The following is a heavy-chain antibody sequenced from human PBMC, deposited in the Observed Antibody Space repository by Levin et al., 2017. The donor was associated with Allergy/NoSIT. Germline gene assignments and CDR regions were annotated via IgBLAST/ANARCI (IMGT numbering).Heavy chain of an antibody. V-gene: IGHV5-51*01. D-gene: IGHD2-21*02. CDR1: GYSFTSYW. Sequence: KVSCKGSGYSFTSYWIGWVRQMPGKGLEWMGIIYPGDSDTRYSPSFQGQVTISADKSISTAYLQWSSLKASDTAMYYCARQSAYCGGDCYSDYWGQGTLVTVSS. J-gene: IGHJ4*02. CDR2: IYPGDSDT. CDR3: ARQSAYCGGDCYSDY.